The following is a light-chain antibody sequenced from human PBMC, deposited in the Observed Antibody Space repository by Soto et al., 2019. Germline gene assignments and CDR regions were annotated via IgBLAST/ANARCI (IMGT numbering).Light chain of an antibody. CDR3: QQYGSSPLVT. V-gene: IGKV3-20*01. Sequence: EIVLTQSPGTLSLSPGARATLSCRASQSVSSSYLAWYQQKPGQAPRLLIYGASSRATGIPDRFSGSGSGTDFTLTISGLEPEDFAVYYCQQYGSSPLVTFGPGTKVDIK. J-gene: IGKJ3*01. CDR2: GAS. CDR1: QSVSSSY.